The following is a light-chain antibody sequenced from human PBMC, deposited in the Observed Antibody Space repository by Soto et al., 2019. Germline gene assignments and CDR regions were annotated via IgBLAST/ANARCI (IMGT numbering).Light chain of an antibody. CDR1: QSVRSY. CDR3: QQRSNWLLT. CDR2: DAS. Sequence: EIVLTQSPATLSLSPGERATLSCRASQSVRSYLAWYQQKPGQAPRLLIYDASNRATGIPARFSGSGSGTDFTLTISSLEPEDFAVYYCQQRSNWLLTFGQGTRLESK. V-gene: IGKV3-11*01. J-gene: IGKJ5*01.